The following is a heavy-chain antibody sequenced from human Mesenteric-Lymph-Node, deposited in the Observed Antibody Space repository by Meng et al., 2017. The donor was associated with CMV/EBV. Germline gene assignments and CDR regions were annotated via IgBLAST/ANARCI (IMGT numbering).Heavy chain of an antibody. Sequence: ASVKVSCKASGYTFSTYSISWVRQAPGQGLECMGWISVYNGNTNYGQKFQGRVTLTTDTFTSTAYMELRSLRSDDTAVYYCARFGYYYDSSGYSNAFDIWGQGTMVPVSS. CDR3: ARFGYYYDSSGYSNAFDI. CDR1: GYTFSTYS. CDR2: ISVYNGNT. V-gene: IGHV1-18*01. D-gene: IGHD3-22*01. J-gene: IGHJ3*02.